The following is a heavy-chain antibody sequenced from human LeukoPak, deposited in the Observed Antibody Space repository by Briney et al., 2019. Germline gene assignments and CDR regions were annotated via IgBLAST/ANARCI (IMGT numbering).Heavy chain of an antibody. V-gene: IGHV4-30-2*01. CDR3: ASRNEADFWSGYPS. J-gene: IGHJ5*02. D-gene: IGHD3-3*01. CDR1: GGSISSGGYY. Sequence: PSQTLSLTCTVSGGSISSGGYYGSWIRQPPGKGLEWIGYIYHSGSTYYNPSLKSRVTISVDRSKNQFSLKLSSVTAADTAVYYCASRNEADFWSGYPSWGQGTLVTVSS. CDR2: IYHSGST.